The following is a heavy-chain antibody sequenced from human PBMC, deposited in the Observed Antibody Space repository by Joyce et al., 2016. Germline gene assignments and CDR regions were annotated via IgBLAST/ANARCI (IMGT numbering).Heavy chain of an antibody. Sequence: QVQLQQWGAGLLKPSETLSLTCAVYGGSFSGYYGSWIRQPPGKGLEWIGEINHSGSTNYNPSLKSRVTISVDTSKNQFSLKLSSVTAADTAVYYCARGVPPFGVVKMPRFDPWGQGTLVTVSS. J-gene: IGHJ5*02. D-gene: IGHD3-3*01. V-gene: IGHV4-34*01. CDR1: GGSFSGYY. CDR2: INHSGST. CDR3: ARGVPPFGVVKMPRFDP.